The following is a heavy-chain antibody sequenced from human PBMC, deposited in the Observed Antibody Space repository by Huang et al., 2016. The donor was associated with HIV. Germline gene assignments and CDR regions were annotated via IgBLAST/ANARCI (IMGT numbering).Heavy chain of an antibody. CDR1: GGSFSGYY. CDR2: INHSGST. CDR3: ARERMMSWLDDHDAFDI. J-gene: IGHJ3*02. V-gene: IGHV4-34*01. Sequence: QVQLQQWGAGLLKPSETLSLTCAVYGGSFSGYYWSWIRQSPGKGQEWIGEINHSGSTHYNPSLKSRLTVSVDTSKNQFSLKLSSVTAADTAVYYCARERMMSWLDDHDAFDIWGQGTMVTVSS. D-gene: IGHD1-1*01.